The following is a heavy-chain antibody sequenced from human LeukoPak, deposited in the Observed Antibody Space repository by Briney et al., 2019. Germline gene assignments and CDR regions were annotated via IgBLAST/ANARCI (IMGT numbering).Heavy chain of an antibody. CDR3: ARGGYSSSWYGY. Sequence: SQTLSLTCTVSGGSISSGGYYWSWIRQHPGKGLEWIGYIYYSGSTYYNPSLKSRVTISVDTSKNQFSLKLSSVTAADTAVYYCARGGYSSSWYGYWGQGTRVTVSS. CDR2: IYYSGST. V-gene: IGHV4-31*03. D-gene: IGHD6-13*01. J-gene: IGHJ4*02. CDR1: GGSISSGGYY.